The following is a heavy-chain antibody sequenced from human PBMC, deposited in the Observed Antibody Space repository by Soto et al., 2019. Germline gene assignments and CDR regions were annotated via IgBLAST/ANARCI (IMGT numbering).Heavy chain of an antibody. CDR1: GGSISSDSW. Sequence: PSETLSLTCAVSGGSISSDSWWSWVRQPPGKGLEWIGEIYHSGATHFNPSLKSRATMSEDRSKNQISLNLRSVTASDTAVYYCAYNPCGGGTCHSAFDVWGQGTMVTVSS. D-gene: IGHD2-15*01. CDR2: IYHSGAT. V-gene: IGHV4-4*02. CDR3: AYNPCGGGTCHSAFDV. J-gene: IGHJ3*01.